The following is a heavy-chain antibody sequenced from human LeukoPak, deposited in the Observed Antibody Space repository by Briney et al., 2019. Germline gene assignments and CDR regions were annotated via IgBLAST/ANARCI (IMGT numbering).Heavy chain of an antibody. J-gene: IGHJ1*01. CDR3: AKAAAGTQYFQH. V-gene: IGHV3-9*03. CDR1: GFTFDDYA. CDR2: ISRNSGSI. D-gene: IGHD6-13*01. Sequence: GRSLRLSCAASGFTFDDYAMHWVRQAPGKGLEWVSGISRNSGSIGYADSVKGRFTISRDNAKNSLYLQMNSLRAEDMALYYCAKAAAGTQYFQHWGQGTLVTVSS.